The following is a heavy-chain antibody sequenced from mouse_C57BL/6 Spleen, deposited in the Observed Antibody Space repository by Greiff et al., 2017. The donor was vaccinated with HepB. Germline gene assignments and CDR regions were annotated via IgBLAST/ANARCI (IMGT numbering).Heavy chain of an antibody. Sequence: QVQLKQSGPGLVQPSQSLSITCTVSGFSLTSYGVHWVRQPPGKGLEWLGVIWSGGSTDYNAAFISRLSISKDNSKSQVFFKMNSLQADDTAIYYCAKYGHYYGSSYGYAMDYWGQGTSVTVSS. CDR3: AKYGHYYGSSYGYAMDY. J-gene: IGHJ4*01. CDR2: IWSGGST. CDR1: GFSLTSYG. V-gene: IGHV2-4*01. D-gene: IGHD1-1*01.